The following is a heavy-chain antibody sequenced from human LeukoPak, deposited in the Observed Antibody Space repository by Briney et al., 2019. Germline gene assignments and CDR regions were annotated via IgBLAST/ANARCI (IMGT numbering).Heavy chain of an antibody. CDR1: GGSISSGSYY. CDR3: ARGVASGGELLRGEAFDI. J-gene: IGHJ3*02. V-gene: IGHV4-61*02. CDR2: IYTSGST. D-gene: IGHD1-26*01. Sequence: PSETLSLTCTVSGGSISSGSYYWSWIRQPAGKGLEWIGRIYTSGSTNYNPSLKSRVTISVDTSKNQFSLKLSSVTAADTAVYYCARGVASGGELLRGEAFDIWGQGTMVTVSS.